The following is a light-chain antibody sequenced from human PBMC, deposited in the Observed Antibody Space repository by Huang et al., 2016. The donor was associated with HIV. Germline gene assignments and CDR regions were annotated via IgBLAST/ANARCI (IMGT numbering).Light chain of an antibody. J-gene: IGKJ1*01. CDR1: QSVSSSS. CDR3: QQYGRSPWT. V-gene: IGKV3-20*01. Sequence: EIVLTQSPGTLSLSPGERATLSCRASQSVSSSSLAWYQQKPGQAPRLLLYGASNRATGIPDRFSGSGSGADFTLTISRLEPEDFAVYYCQQYGRSPWTFGLGTKVEIK. CDR2: GAS.